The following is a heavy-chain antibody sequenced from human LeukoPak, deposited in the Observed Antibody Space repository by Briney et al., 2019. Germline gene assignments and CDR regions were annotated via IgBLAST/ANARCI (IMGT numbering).Heavy chain of an antibody. Sequence: ASVKLSCKASGYTFTSYYMHWVRQGPGQGLEWMGWISGYNGNTKYAQKLQGRVTMTTDTSTSTAYMELRSLRSDDTAVYYCARGYDILTGLAGDYWGQGTLVTVSS. D-gene: IGHD3-9*01. CDR2: ISGYNGNT. CDR3: ARGYDILTGLAGDY. CDR1: GYTFTSYY. V-gene: IGHV1-18*04. J-gene: IGHJ4*02.